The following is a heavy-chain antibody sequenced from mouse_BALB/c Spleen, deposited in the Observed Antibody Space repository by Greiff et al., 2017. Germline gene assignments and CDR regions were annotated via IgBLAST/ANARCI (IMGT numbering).Heavy chain of an antibody. Sequence: EVKLEESGPGLVKPSQSLSLTCSVTGYSITSGYYWNWIRQFPGNKLEWMGYISYDGSNNYNPSLKNRISITRDTSKNQFFLKLNSVTTEDTATYYCARGDYDPVYFDYWGQGTTLTVSS. V-gene: IGHV3-6*02. CDR2: ISYDGSN. CDR3: ARGDYDPVYFDY. J-gene: IGHJ2*01. D-gene: IGHD2-4*01. CDR1: GYSITSGYY.